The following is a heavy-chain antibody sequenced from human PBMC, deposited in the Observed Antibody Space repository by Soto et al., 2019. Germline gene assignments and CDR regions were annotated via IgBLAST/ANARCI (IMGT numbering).Heavy chain of an antibody. J-gene: IGHJ4*02. D-gene: IGHD3-3*01. CDR2: ISSSSSTI. V-gene: IGHV3-48*01. CDR3: ARDQTIYDFWSGYPVPPASFDY. CDR1: GFTFSSYS. Sequence: EVQLVESGGGLVQPGGSLRLSCAASGFTFSSYSMNWVRQAPGKGLEWVSYISSSSSTIYYADSVKGRFTISRDNAKNSLYLHMNSLRAEDTAVYYCARDQTIYDFWSGYPVPPASFDYWGQGALVTVSS.